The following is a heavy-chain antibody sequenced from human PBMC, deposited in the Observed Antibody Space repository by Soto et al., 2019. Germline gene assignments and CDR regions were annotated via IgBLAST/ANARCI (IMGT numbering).Heavy chain of an antibody. D-gene: IGHD6-13*01. CDR3: ASRTSSSWSGGWYKGEYFDY. Sequence: EVQLVESGGGLVQPGGSLRLSCAASGFTFSSYSMNWVRQAPGKGLEWVSYISSSSSTIYYADSVKGRFTISRDNAKNSLYLQMNSLRAEDTAVYYCASRTSSSWSGGWYKGEYFDYWGQGTLVTVSS. CDR2: ISSSSSTI. V-gene: IGHV3-48*01. CDR1: GFTFSSYS. J-gene: IGHJ4*02.